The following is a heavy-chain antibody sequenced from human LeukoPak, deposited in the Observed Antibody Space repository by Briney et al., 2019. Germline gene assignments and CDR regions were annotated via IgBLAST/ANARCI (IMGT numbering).Heavy chain of an antibody. J-gene: IGHJ4*02. V-gene: IGHV3-30*18. Sequence: PGGSLRLSCAASGFTFSSYGMHWVRQAPGKGLEWVAVISYDGSNKYYADSVKGRFTISRDNSKNTLYLQMNSLRAEDTAVYYCANNIENYGDFYWGQGTLVTASS. D-gene: IGHD4-17*01. CDR3: ANNIENYGDFY. CDR1: GFTFSSYG. CDR2: ISYDGSNK.